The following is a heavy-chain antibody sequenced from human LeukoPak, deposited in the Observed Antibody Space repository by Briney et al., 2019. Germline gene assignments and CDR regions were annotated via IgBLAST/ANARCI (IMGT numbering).Heavy chain of an antibody. CDR1: GFNVSSTY. J-gene: IGHJ3*01. Sequence: GGSLRLSCVASGFNVSSTYMNWVRQAPGKGLEWVSLINSGGTTYHPDCVKGRFTIAQENSKNTLFLQMNSLSDEDSGVYYCAREWREAQKDAFDFWGQGTMVTVSS. V-gene: IGHV3-66*01. CDR3: AREWREAQKDAFDF. D-gene: IGHD1-26*01. CDR2: INSGGTT.